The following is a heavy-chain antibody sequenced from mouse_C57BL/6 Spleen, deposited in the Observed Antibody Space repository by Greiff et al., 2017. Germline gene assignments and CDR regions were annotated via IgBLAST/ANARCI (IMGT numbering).Heavy chain of an antibody. CDR2: IDPANGNT. CDR3: ATPFYYDYDDDYAMDY. J-gene: IGHJ4*01. CDR1: GFNIQNTY. D-gene: IGHD2-4*01. V-gene: IGHV14-3*01. Sequence: VQLQQPVAELVRPGASVKLSCTASGFNIQNTYMHWVKQRPEQGLEWIGRIDPANGNTKYAPKFQGKATITADTSSNTAYLQLSSLTSEDTAIYYCATPFYYDYDDDYAMDYWGQGASGTVSS.